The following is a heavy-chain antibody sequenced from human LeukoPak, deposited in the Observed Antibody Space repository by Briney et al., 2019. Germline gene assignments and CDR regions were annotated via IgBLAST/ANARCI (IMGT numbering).Heavy chain of an antibody. CDR1: GFTFSSYW. J-gene: IGHJ6*02. CDR3: ARGPRVVIIKYYYYYGMDV. Sequence: GGSLRLSCAASGFTFSSYWMSWVRQAPGKGLEWVANIKQDGSEKYYVDSVKGRFTISRDNSKNTLYLQMNSLRAEDTAVYYCARGPRVVIIKYYYYYGMDVWGQGTTVTVSS. D-gene: IGHD3-3*01. CDR2: IKQDGSEK. V-gene: IGHV3-7*01.